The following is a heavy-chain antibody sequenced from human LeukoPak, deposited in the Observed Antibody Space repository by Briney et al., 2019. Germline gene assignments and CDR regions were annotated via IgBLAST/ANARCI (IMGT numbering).Heavy chain of an antibody. D-gene: IGHD3-10*01. Sequence: PSETLSLTCAVYGGSFSGYYWSWIRQPPGKGLEWIGETNHSGSTNYNPSLKSRVTISVDTSKNQFSLKLSSVTAADTAVYYCARRRGITMVRGVIPFDPWGQGTLVTVSS. J-gene: IGHJ5*02. CDR3: ARRRGITMVRGVIPFDP. CDR2: TNHSGST. V-gene: IGHV4-34*01. CDR1: GGSFSGYY.